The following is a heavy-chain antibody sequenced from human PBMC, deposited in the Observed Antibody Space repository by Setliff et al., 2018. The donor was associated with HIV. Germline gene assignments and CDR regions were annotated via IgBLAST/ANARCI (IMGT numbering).Heavy chain of an antibody. J-gene: IGHJ6*02. CDR2: FYTSGST. V-gene: IGHV4-4*07. D-gene: IGHD5-12*01. CDR1: GGSISSYY. CDR3: AREIWGQVAHVPYGMDV. Sequence: SETLSLTCTVSGGSISSYYWSWIRQPAGKGLEWIGRFYTSGSTNYNPSLKSRVTMSVDTSKNQFSLKVRYVTVADTAIYYCAREIWGQVAHVPYGMDVWGQGTTVTVS.